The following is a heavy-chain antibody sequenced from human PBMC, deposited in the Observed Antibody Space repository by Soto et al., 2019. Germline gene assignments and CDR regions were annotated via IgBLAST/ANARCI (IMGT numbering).Heavy chain of an antibody. D-gene: IGHD6-13*01. CDR1: GFTFSSYV. V-gene: IGHV3-23*01. CDR2: ISGSGDST. Sequence: EVQLLESGGGLVQPGGSLRLSCAASGFTFSSYVMNWVRQAPGKGLEWVSVISGSGDSTYYADSVKGRFTTSRDNSKNTLYLQMNSLRAEDTAVYYCARRSSSWYFDYWGQGTLVTVSS. CDR3: ARRSSSWYFDY. J-gene: IGHJ4*02.